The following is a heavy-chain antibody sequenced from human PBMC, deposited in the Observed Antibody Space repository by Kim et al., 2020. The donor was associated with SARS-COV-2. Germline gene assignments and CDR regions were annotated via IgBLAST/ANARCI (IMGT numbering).Heavy chain of an antibody. V-gene: IGHV4-39*01. Sequence: SETLSLTCTVSGGSISSSSYYWGWIRQPPGKGLEWIGSIYYSGSTYYNPSLKSRVTISVDTSKNQFSLKLSSVTAADTAVYYCARRYYCSGGSCYSLHGAFDIWGQGTMVTVSS. CDR3: ARRYYCSGGSCYSLHGAFDI. D-gene: IGHD2-15*01. CDR2: IYYSGST. J-gene: IGHJ3*02. CDR1: GGSISSSSYY.